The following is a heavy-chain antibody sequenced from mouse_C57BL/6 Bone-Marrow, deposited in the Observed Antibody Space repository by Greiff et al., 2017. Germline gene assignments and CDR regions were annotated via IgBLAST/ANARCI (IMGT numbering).Heavy chain of an antibody. V-gene: IGHV1-4*01. CDR3: ARRASNCRRAYCLDY. D-gene: IGHD4-1*01. Sequence: QVQLQQSGAELARPGASVKMSCKASGYTFTSYTMHWVKQRPGQGLEWIGNINPSSGNTKYNQKFKDKATLTADKSSSTAYMQLSSLTSEDSAVYYSARRASNCRRAYCLDYWSRGTTLTVSS. CDR1: GYTFTSYT. J-gene: IGHJ2*01. CDR2: INPSSGNT.